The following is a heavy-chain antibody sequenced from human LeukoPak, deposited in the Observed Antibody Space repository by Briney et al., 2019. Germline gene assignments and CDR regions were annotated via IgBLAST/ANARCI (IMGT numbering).Heavy chain of an antibody. J-gene: IGHJ6*02. Sequence: GAPLQISCEGAGSIFTSYWIGWGRPLPGKGLEWMGIIYPGDSDTRYSPSFQGQVTISADKSISTAYLQWSSLKASDTAMYYCARQGGYGYYYYYGMDVWGQGTTVTVSS. D-gene: IGHD5-12*01. CDR1: GSIFTSYW. V-gene: IGHV5-51*01. CDR3: ARQGGYGYYYYYGMDV. CDR2: IYPGDSDT.